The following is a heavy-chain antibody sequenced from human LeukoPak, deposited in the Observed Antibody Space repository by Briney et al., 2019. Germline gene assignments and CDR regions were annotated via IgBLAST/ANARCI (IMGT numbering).Heavy chain of an antibody. D-gene: IGHD2-15*01. Sequence: GSLRLSCAASGFTFSSYSMNWVRQAPGKGLEWVSSISSSSSYIYYADSVKGRFTISRDNAKNSLYLQMNNLRAEDTAVYYCASRVAATTGGDYWGQGTLVTVSS. CDR2: ISSSSSYI. J-gene: IGHJ4*02. CDR1: GFTFSSYS. CDR3: ASRVAATTGGDY. V-gene: IGHV3-21*01.